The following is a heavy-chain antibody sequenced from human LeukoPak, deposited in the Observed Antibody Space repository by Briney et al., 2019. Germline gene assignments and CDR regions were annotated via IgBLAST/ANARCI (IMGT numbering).Heavy chain of an antibody. CDR2: IYYSGGT. CDR1: GGSISSYY. Sequence: PSETLSLTCTVSGGSISSYYWSWIRQPPGKGLEWIGYIYYSGGTNYNPSLKSRVTISVDTSKNQFSLKLSSVTAADTAVYYCARAGGVYWGQGTLVTVSS. D-gene: IGHD2-8*01. V-gene: IGHV4-59*01. J-gene: IGHJ4*02. CDR3: ARAGGVY.